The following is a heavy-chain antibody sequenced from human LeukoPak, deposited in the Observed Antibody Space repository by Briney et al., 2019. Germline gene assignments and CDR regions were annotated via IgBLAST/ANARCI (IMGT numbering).Heavy chain of an antibody. Sequence: ASVKVSCKASGYTFTSYGISWVRQAPGQGLEWMGWISAYNGNTNYAQKLQGRVTMTADTSTSTAYMELRSLRSDDTAVYYCARGPLAYDSSGYYYADLDYWGQGTLVTVSS. J-gene: IGHJ4*02. CDR2: ISAYNGNT. CDR3: ARGPLAYDSSGYYYADLDY. CDR1: GYTFTSYG. V-gene: IGHV1-18*01. D-gene: IGHD3-22*01.